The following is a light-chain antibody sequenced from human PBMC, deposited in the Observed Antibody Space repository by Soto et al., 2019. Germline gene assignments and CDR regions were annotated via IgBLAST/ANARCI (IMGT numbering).Light chain of an antibody. CDR3: SSFATTSLAV. Sequence: QAVQTHPASVSGSPGHSITISCTGTSGDIGSYNRVSWYQQHPGKAPKLIIYEVTDRPSGVSNRFSGSKSGSTASLTISGLQAEEEADYYCSSFATTSLAVFGTGTKVTVL. CDR2: EVT. CDR1: SGDIGSYNR. J-gene: IGLJ1*01. V-gene: IGLV2-14*01.